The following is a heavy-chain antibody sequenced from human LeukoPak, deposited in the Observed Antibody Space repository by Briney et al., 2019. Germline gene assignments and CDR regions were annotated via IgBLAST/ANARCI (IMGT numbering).Heavy chain of an antibody. J-gene: IGHJ4*02. V-gene: IGHV1-69*06. CDR2: IIPIFGTP. CDR3: ARIEGEYGVLVY. CDR1: GGTFNTYA. Sequence: ASVKVSCKASGGTFNTYAINWVRQAPEQGLEWMGRIIPIFGTPHYVQKFQGRVTITEDRSTSKAYMELSSLKADDTAVYYCARIEGEYGVLVYWGQGTLVTVSS. D-gene: IGHD4-17*01.